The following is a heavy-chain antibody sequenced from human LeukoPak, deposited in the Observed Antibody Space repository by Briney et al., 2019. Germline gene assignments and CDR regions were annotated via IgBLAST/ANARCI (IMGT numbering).Heavy chain of an antibody. CDR1: GGSISSSSYY. V-gene: IGHV4-39*07. Sequence: KTSETLSLTCTVSGGSISSSSYYWSWIRQPPGKGLEWIGEINHSGSTNYNPSLKSRVTISVDTSKNQFSLKLSSVTAADTAVYYCASLSGIYGDSNWFDPWGQGTLVTVSS. D-gene: IGHD4-17*01. CDR2: INHSGST. CDR3: ASLSGIYGDSNWFDP. J-gene: IGHJ5*02.